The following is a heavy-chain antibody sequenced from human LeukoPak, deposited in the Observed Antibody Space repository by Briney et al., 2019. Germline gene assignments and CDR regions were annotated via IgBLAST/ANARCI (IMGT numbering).Heavy chain of an antibody. Sequence: GGSLRLSCAASGFTFSDYYMSWIRQAPGKGLEWVSYISSSGSTIYYADSVKGRFTISRDNAKNSLYLQMNSLRAEDTAVYYCARVDSSWYRTGDAFDIWGQGTMVTVSS. V-gene: IGHV3-11*04. J-gene: IGHJ3*02. CDR2: ISSSGSTI. D-gene: IGHD6-13*01. CDR3: ARVDSSWYRTGDAFDI. CDR1: GFTFSDYY.